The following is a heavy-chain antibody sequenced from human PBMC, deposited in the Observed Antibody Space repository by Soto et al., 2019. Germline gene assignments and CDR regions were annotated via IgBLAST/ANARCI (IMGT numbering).Heavy chain of an antibody. CDR2: INHSGST. CDR3: ENAKWFGENLYYYGMYV. V-gene: IGHV4-34*01. D-gene: IGHD3-10*01. CDR1: GGSFSGYY. Sequence: PSETLSLTCAVYGGSFSGYYWSWIRQPPGKGLEWIGEINHSGSTNYNPSLKSRVTISVDTSKNQFSLKLSSVTAADTAVYYCENAKWFGENLYYYGMYVWGQGTTVTVSS. J-gene: IGHJ6*02.